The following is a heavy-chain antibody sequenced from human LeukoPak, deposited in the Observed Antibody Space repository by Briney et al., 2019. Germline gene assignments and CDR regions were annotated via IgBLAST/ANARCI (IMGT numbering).Heavy chain of an antibody. V-gene: IGHV5-51*01. CDR2: IYPGHSDT. CDR1: GYTFTNSF. Sequence: GESLKISCKASGYTFTNSFIALVRQMPGKVLDWMGMIYPGHSDTRYSPSLQGHVTFSAYKSITTAYLHWSSLKASDTAMYYCARATYSYGHYYFDYWGQGTLVTVSS. D-gene: IGHD5-18*01. CDR3: ARATYSYGHYYFDY. J-gene: IGHJ4*02.